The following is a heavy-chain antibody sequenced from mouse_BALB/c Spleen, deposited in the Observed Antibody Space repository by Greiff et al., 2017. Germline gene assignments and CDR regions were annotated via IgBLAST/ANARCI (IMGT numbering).Heavy chain of an antibody. Sequence: QVQLQQSGAELAKPGASVKMSCKASGYTFTSYTMHWVKQRPGQGLEWIGYINPSSGYTEYNQKFKDKTTLTADKSSSTAYMQLSSLTSEDSAVYYCARTVGRYFDYWGQGTSVTVSS. V-gene: IGHV1-4*02. CDR2: INPSSGYT. CDR3: ARTVGRYFDY. D-gene: IGHD2-12*01. CDR1: GYTFTSYT. J-gene: IGHJ4*01.